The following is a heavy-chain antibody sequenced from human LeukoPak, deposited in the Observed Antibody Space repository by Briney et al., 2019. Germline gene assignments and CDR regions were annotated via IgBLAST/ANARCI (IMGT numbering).Heavy chain of an antibody. CDR3: ARGGTTFEH. Sequence: GGSLRLSCAASGFTFSVSWMSWVRQAPGKGLEWVANIKYDGSERYYVDSVKGRFTISRDNAKNSLYLQMNSLRAEDTAVYYCARGGTTFEHWGQGTLVTVSS. CDR1: GFTFSVSW. D-gene: IGHD1-1*01. CDR2: IKYDGSER. J-gene: IGHJ4*02. V-gene: IGHV3-7*01.